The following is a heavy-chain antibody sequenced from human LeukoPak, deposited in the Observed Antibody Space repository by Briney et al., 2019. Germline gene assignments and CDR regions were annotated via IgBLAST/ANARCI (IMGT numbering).Heavy chain of an antibody. Sequence: AGSLRLSCAAPAFTFSSDGTPSVRQAPGKGPNLAAVISYDGSNKYYAGSVKGRFTISRDNSKNTLYLQMNSLRAEDTAVYYCAKDKGSTTYYFDYWGQGTLVTVSS. CDR3: AKDKGSTTYYFDY. CDR1: AFTFSSDG. V-gene: IGHV3-30*18. D-gene: IGHD1-14*01. J-gene: IGHJ4*02. CDR2: ISYDGSNK.